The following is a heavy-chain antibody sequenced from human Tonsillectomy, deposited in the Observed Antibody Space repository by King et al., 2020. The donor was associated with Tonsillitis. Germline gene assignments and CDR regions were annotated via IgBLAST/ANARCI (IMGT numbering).Heavy chain of an antibody. Sequence: VQLVESGGGLVQPGGSLRLSCAASGFTFSSYWMSWVRQAPGKGLEWVANIKQDGSEKYYVDSVKGRFTISRDNAKNSLYLQMNSLRAEDTAVYYCAREAFGITGTTGDYWGKGTLVTVSS. CDR2: IKQDGSEK. CDR3: AREAFGITGTTGDY. J-gene: IGHJ4*02. D-gene: IGHD1-7*01. CDR1: GFTFSSYW. V-gene: IGHV3-7*03.